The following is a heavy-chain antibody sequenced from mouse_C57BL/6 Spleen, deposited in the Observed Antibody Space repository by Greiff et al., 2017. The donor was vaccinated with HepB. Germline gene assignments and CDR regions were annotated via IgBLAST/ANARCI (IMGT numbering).Heavy chain of an antibody. Sequence: EVQLQQSGPELVKPGASVKMSCKASGYTFTDYNMHWVKQSHGKSLEWIGYINPNNGGTSYNQKFKGKATLTVNKSSSTAYMELRSLTSEDSAVYYCATNYYGSSYYFDYWGQGTTLTVSS. CDR1: GYTFTDYN. D-gene: IGHD1-1*01. CDR3: ATNYYGSSYYFDY. J-gene: IGHJ2*01. V-gene: IGHV1-22*01. CDR2: INPNNGGT.